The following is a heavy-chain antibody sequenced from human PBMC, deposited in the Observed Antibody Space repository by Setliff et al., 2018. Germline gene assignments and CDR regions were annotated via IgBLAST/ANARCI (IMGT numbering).Heavy chain of an antibody. CDR2: ISSNSNYI. CDR1: GFNLNVYT. V-gene: IGHV3-21*01. CDR3: ARGSLSGTTYPSDY. J-gene: IGHJ4*02. D-gene: IGHD1-7*01. Sequence: PGESLKISCAASGFNLNVYTMEWVRQAPGKGLEWVASISSNSNYIYYADSLKGRLTVSRDNSRNSLFLQMDSLTAEDTAVYYCARGSLSGTTYPSDYWGQGTQVTVSS.